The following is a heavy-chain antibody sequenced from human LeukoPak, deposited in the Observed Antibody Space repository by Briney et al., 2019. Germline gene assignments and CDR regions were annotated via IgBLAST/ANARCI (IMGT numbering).Heavy chain of an antibody. CDR3: ARVAAVSAAPSGGVDY. CDR1: GGTFSSYA. Sequence: ASVKVSCKASGGTFSSYAISWVRQAPGQGLEWMGGIIPIFGTANYAQKFQGRVTITADKSTSTAYMELSSLRSEDTAVYYCARVAAVSAAPSGGVDYWGQGTLVTVSS. V-gene: IGHV1-69*06. D-gene: IGHD6-13*01. CDR2: IIPIFGTA. J-gene: IGHJ4*02.